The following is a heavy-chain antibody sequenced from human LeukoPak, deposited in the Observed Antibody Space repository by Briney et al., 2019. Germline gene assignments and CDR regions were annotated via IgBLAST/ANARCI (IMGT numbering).Heavy chain of an antibody. J-gene: IGHJ4*02. Sequence: PGGSLRLSCAASGFTFSNAWMSWVRQAPGKGLEWVAVISYDGSNKYYADSVKGRFTISRDNSKNTLYLQMNSLRAEDTAVYYCARSKRQLAPLDYWGQGTLVTVSS. CDR1: GFTFSNAW. CDR3: ARSKRQLAPLDY. V-gene: IGHV3-30-3*01. CDR2: ISYDGSNK. D-gene: IGHD6-13*01.